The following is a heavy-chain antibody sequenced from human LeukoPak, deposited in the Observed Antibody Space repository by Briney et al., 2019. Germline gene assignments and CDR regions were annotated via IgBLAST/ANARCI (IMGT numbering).Heavy chain of an antibody. D-gene: IGHD1-7*01. CDR1: GFTFDDYG. Sequence: PEGSLRLSCAASGFTFDDYGMSWVRQAPGKVLEWVSGINWNGGSTGYADSVKGRFTISRDNAKNSLYLQMNSLRAEDTALYYCARENLPRYYYYYYMDVWGKGTTVTVSS. J-gene: IGHJ6*03. CDR2: INWNGGST. CDR3: ARENLPRYYYYYYMDV. V-gene: IGHV3-20*04.